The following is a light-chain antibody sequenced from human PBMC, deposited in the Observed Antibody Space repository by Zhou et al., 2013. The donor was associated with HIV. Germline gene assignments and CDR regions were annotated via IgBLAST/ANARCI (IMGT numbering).Light chain of an antibody. V-gene: IGKV3-15*01. J-gene: IGKJ4*01. CDR3: QQYNNWPLT. CDR1: QSVSSY. Sequence: EIVMTQSPATLSVSPGERATLSCRANQSVSSYLAWYQQKPGQAPRLLIYGASTRATGIPARFSGTASGTEFTLTISSMQSEDFAVYYCQQYNNWPLTFGGGTKVEIK. CDR2: GAS.